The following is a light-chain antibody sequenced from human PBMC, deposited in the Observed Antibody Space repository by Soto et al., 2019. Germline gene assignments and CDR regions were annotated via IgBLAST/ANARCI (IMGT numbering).Light chain of an antibody. Sequence: DAVMTQSPDSLAVSLGERATINCKSSQSVLYSSNNKNYLAWYQQKPGQPPKLLIYWASTRESGVPDRFSGSGSGTDFTLTIVSLQAEDVAVYYCQQYYSIPLTFGGGTKVEIK. V-gene: IGKV4-1*01. CDR2: WAS. J-gene: IGKJ4*01. CDR1: QSVLYSSNNKNY. CDR3: QQYYSIPLT.